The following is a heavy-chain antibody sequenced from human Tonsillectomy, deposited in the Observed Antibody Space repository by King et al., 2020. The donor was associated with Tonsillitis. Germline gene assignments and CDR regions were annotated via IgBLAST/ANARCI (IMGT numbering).Heavy chain of an antibody. CDR2: IYYSGST. D-gene: IGHD5-18*01. CDR1: GGSLSSYY. J-gene: IGHJ4*02. V-gene: IGHV4-59*01. Sequence: LQLQESGPGLVKPSETLSLTCTVSGGSLSSYYWSWIRQPPGKGLEWIGYIYYSGSTNYNPSLKSRVTISVDTSKNQFSLKLSSVTAADTAVYYCARNGGYSYALDYWGQGTLVTVSS. CDR3: ARNGGYSYALDY.